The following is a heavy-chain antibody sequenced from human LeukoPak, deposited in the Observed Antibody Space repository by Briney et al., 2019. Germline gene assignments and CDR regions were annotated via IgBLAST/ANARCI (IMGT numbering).Heavy chain of an antibody. D-gene: IGHD6-13*01. J-gene: IGHJ4*02. V-gene: IGHV3-23*01. Sequence: ETGGSLRLSCAASGFTFSSYAMSWVRQAPGKGLEWVSAISGSGNSTYYADSVKGRFTISRDNSKNTLYLQMNSLRAEDTAVYYCAKRRGSSWYQDIEYWGQGTLVTVSS. CDR1: GFTFSSYA. CDR3: AKRRGSSWYQDIEY. CDR2: ISGSGNST.